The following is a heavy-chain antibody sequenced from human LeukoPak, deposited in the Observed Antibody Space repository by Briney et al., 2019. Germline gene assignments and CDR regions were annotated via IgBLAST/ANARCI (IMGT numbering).Heavy chain of an antibody. D-gene: IGHD1-26*01. V-gene: IGHV3-23*01. CDR2: ILSGGGT. CDR3: ARDGLRAIQDHYYYFYYMDV. CDR1: GFTFSIYG. J-gene: IGHJ6*03. Sequence: PGGSLRLSCAASGFTFSIYGMSWVRQAPGKGLQWVSTILSGGGTYYADYAKGRFTISRDNSKNTLHLHMNSMRGEDTAVYYCARDGLRAIQDHYYYFYYMDVWGKGTTVTVSS.